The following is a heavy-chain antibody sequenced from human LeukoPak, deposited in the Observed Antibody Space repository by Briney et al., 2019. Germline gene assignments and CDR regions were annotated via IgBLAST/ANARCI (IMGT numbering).Heavy chain of an antibody. D-gene: IGHD2-15*01. J-gene: IGHJ4*02. CDR2: IYHSGST. CDR3: ARESPDCSGGSCYSRVFDY. Sequence: SETLSLTCAVSGGSISSGGYSWSWIRRPPGKGLEWIGYIYHSGSTYYNPSLKSRVTISVDRSKNQFSLKLSSVTAADTAVYYCARESPDCSGGSCYSRVFDYWGQGTLVTVSS. CDR1: GGSISSGGYS. V-gene: IGHV4-30-2*01.